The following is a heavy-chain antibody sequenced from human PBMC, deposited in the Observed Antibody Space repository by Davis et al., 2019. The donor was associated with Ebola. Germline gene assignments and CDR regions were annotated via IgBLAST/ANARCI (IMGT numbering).Heavy chain of an antibody. D-gene: IGHD3-16*01. CDR2: IYSGGST. CDR3: ARVWGYWYFDL. CDR1: GFTFSVYY. V-gene: IGHV3-53*01. J-gene: IGHJ2*01. Sequence: GGSLRLSCAASGFTFSVYYMSWIRQAPGKGLEWVSIIYSGGSTYYADSVKGRFTISRDNSKNTLYLQMNSLRAEDTALYYCARVWGYWYFDLWGRGTLVTVSS.